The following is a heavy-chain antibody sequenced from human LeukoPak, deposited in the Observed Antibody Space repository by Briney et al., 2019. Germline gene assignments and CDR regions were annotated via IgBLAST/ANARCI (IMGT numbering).Heavy chain of an antibody. CDR1: GFAFGSEA. V-gene: IGHV3-23*01. CDR2: ISPGGGTT. D-gene: IGHD3-22*01. CDR3: ALSSGYYRYYYYGMDV. J-gene: IGHJ6*02. Sequence: GGSLRLSCAVSGFAFGSEAMSWVRQSPARGLEWVASISPGGGTTYYADYVKGRFTISRDNSKNTLYLQMNSLRAEDTAVYYCALSSGYYRYYYYGMDVWGQGTTVTVSS.